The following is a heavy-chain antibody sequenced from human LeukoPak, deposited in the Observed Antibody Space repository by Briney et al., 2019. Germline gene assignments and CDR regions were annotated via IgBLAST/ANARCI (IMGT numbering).Heavy chain of an antibody. V-gene: IGHV3-30*18. CDR3: AKEPDSSASNGFDP. J-gene: IGHJ5*02. D-gene: IGHD3-22*01. CDR1: GFTFSSYG. CDR2: ISYDGSDT. Sequence: GGSLRLSCAASGFTFSSYGMHWVRQAPGRGLEWVALISYDGSDTYYADSVKGRFTISRDNSKNTLYLQMSSLRAEDTAVYYCAKEPDSSASNGFDPWGQGTLVTVSS.